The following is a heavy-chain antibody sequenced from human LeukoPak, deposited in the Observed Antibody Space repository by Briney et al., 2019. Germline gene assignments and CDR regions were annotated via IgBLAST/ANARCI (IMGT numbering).Heavy chain of an antibody. CDR2: TYYRSKLYN. D-gene: IGHD3-9*01. J-gene: IGHJ3*02. CDR1: GVSPSSNSAA. V-gene: IGHV6-1*01. Sequence: SQTLSLTCALSGVSPSSNSAAWDWLRHSPSRGLEWLGSTYYRSKLYNNYAASVKSLITITPDTSKNQFSLQLNSVTPEDTAVYYCARAARDFDRLVYAFYIWGQVTMVTVAS. CDR3: ARAARDFDRLVYAFYI.